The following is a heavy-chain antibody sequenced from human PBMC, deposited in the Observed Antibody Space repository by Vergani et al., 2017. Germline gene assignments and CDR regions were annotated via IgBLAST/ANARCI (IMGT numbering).Heavy chain of an antibody. V-gene: IGHV3-48*03. CDR3: TTEGTYYDFWSGYYIAEYFQH. D-gene: IGHD3-3*01. J-gene: IGHJ1*01. CDR2: ISSSGSTI. Sequence: EVQLVESGGGLVQPGGSLRLSCAASGFTFSSYEMNWVRQAPGKGLEWVSYISSSGSTIYYADSVKGRFTISRDNAKNSLYLQMNSLKTEDTAVYYCTTEGTYYDFWSGYYIAEYFQHWGQGTLVTVSS. CDR1: GFTFSSYE.